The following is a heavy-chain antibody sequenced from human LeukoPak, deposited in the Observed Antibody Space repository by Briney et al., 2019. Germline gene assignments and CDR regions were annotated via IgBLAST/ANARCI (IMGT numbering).Heavy chain of an antibody. V-gene: IGHV4-34*01. J-gene: IGHJ5*02. CDR2: INHSGST. CDR3: ARHWSDSSSWYKVSWFDP. Sequence: SETLSLTCAVYGGSFSGYVWNWIRQPPGKGPEWIWEINHSGSTNYNPSLKSRVTISVDTSKNQFSLKLSSVTAADTAVYYCARHWSDSSSWYKVSWFDPWGQGTLVTVSS. D-gene: IGHD6-13*01. CDR1: GGSFSGYV.